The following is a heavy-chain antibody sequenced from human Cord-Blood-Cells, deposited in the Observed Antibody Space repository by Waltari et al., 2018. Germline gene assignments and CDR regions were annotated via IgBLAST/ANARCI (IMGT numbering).Heavy chain of an antibody. CDR2: IYTSGSN. CDR1: GGSISSYY. V-gene: IGHV4-4*07. CDR3: ARDGRTTVTTHYYYMDV. D-gene: IGHD4-4*01. Sequence: QVQLQESGPGLVKPSETLSLTCTVSGGSISSYYWSWIRQPAGKGLEWIGRIYTSGSNNYNPPHKSRVTMSVDTSKNQFSLKLSSVTAADTAVYYCARDGRTTVTTHYYYMDVWGKGTTVTVSS. J-gene: IGHJ6*03.